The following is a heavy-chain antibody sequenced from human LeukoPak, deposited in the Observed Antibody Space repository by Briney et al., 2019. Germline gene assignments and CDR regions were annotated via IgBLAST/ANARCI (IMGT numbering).Heavy chain of an antibody. D-gene: IGHD2-8*01. Sequence: RASETLSLTCAVYGGSFSGYYWSWIRQPPKKGLEWIGEINHSESTNYNPSLKSRVTISVDTSKNQFSLKLRSVTAADTAVYYCARGHVGSYAYYYYYGMDVWGQGTTVTVSS. J-gene: IGHJ6*02. CDR2: INHSEST. V-gene: IGHV4-34*01. CDR3: ARGHVGSYAYYYYYGMDV. CDR1: GGSFSGYY.